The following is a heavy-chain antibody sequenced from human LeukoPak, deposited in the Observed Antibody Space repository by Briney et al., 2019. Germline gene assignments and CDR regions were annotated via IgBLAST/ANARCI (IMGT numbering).Heavy chain of an antibody. J-gene: IGHJ4*02. D-gene: IGHD3-16*01. CDR2: ISGSGSST. CDR3: ARDPGWGALDY. Sequence: GGSLRLSCAASGFTFSSYAMNWVRQAPGKGLEWVSVISGSGSSTYYADSVEGRFSISRDNVKNTLYLQMSSLRVEDTAVYYCARDPGWGALDYWGQGALVIVSS. V-gene: IGHV3-23*01. CDR1: GFTFSSYA.